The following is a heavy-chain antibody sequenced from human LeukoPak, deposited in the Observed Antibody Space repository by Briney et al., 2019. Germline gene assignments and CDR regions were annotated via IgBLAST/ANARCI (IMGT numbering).Heavy chain of an antibody. Sequence: SETLSLTCAVYGGSFGGYYWRWIRQPPGKGLEWIGEINHSGSTNYNPSLKSRVTISVDTSKNQFSLKLSSVTAADTAVYYCARAPGVRFLECLPSSISYYFDYWGQGTLVTVSS. CDR1: GGSFGGYY. J-gene: IGHJ4*02. V-gene: IGHV4-34*01. D-gene: IGHD3-3*01. CDR3: ARAPGVRFLECLPSSISYYFDY. CDR2: INHSGST.